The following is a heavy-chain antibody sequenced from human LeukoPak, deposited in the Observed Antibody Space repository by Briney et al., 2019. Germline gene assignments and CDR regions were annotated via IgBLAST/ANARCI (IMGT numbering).Heavy chain of an antibody. V-gene: IGHV4-4*07. D-gene: IGHD5-18*01. Sequence: SETLSLTCTVSGGSISSYYWSWIRQPAGKGLEWIGRIYTSGSTNYNPSLKSRVTMSVDTSKNQFSLKLSSVTAADTAVYYCARGARRYSYGYEIDYWGQGTLVTVSS. J-gene: IGHJ4*02. CDR3: ARGARRYSYGYEIDY. CDR2: IYTSGST. CDR1: GGSISSYY.